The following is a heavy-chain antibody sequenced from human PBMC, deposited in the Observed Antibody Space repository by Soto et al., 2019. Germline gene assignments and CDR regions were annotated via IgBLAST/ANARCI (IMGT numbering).Heavy chain of an antibody. V-gene: IGHV3-23*01. Sequence: EVQLLESGGGLVQPGESLRLSCAASGFTFGSYFMNWVRQAPGKGPEWVSDINKDGGRTHYADSVRGRFTISRDNSRNTLYLQMNRLRAEDTALYYCAKDLHWYCMDVWGQGTTVTVSS. D-gene: IGHD1-1*01. J-gene: IGHJ6*02. CDR1: GFTFGSYF. CDR3: AKDLHWYCMDV. CDR2: INKDGGRT.